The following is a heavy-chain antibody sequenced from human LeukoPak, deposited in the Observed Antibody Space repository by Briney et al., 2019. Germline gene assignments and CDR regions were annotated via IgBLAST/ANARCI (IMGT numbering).Heavy chain of an antibody. J-gene: IGHJ4*02. D-gene: IGHD6-19*01. V-gene: IGHV4-34*01. CDR2: INHSGST. CDR3: ARGREWYAVAAQSDY. CDR1: GGSFSGYY. Sequence: PSETLSLTCAVYGGSFSGYYWSWIRQPPGKGLEWIGEINHSGSTNYNPSLKSRLTISVDTSKNQFSLKLSSVTAADTAVYYCARGREWYAVAAQSDYWGQGTLVTVSS.